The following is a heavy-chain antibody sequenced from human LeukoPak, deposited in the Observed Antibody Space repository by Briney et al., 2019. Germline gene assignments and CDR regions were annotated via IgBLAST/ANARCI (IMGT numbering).Heavy chain of an antibody. CDR3: ARDRGSYYRHFDY. CDR1: GGSTSSYY. D-gene: IGHD1-26*01. Sequence: SETLSLTCTVSGGSTSSYYWNWIRQPAGKGLEWIGRIYTSGSTNYNPSFKSRVTMSVDTSKKQFSLKLSSVTAADTAVYYCARDRGSYYRHFDYWGQGTLVTVSS. J-gene: IGHJ4*02. V-gene: IGHV4-4*07. CDR2: IYTSGST.